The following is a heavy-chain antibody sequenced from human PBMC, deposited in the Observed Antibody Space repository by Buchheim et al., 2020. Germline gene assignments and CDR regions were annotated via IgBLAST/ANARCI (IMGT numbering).Heavy chain of an antibody. Sequence: QVQLVQSGAEVKKPGASVKVSCKASGYTFTSYDINWVRQATGQGLEWMGWMNPNSGNTGYAQKFQGRVTMTRNTSISTAYMELSSLISEDTAVYYCARGVYYDFWSGYYRSWFDPWGQETL. V-gene: IGHV1-8*01. CDR1: GYTFTSYD. D-gene: IGHD3-3*01. J-gene: IGHJ5*02. CDR3: ARGVYYDFWSGYYRSWFDP. CDR2: MNPNSGNT.